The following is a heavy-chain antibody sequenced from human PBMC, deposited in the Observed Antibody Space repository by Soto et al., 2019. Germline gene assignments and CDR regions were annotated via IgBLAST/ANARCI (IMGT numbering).Heavy chain of an antibody. Sequence: QVQLVESGGGVVQPGRSLRLSCAASGFTFSSYGMHWVRQAPGKGLEWVAVIWYDGSNKYYADSVKGRFTISRDNSKNTLYMQMNSLRAEDTAVYYCAREAPYPSYCSSTSCYGEYFDYWGQGTLVTVSS. D-gene: IGHD2-2*01. V-gene: IGHV3-33*01. CDR2: IWYDGSNK. CDR3: AREAPYPSYCSSTSCYGEYFDY. CDR1: GFTFSSYG. J-gene: IGHJ4*02.